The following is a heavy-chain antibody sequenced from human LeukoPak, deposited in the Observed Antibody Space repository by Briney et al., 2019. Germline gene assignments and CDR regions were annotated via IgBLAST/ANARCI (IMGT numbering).Heavy chain of an antibody. D-gene: IGHD4-11*01. Sequence: GGSLRLSCAASGFTFSNAWMSWVRQAPGKGLEWVGRIKSKTDGGTTDYAAPVKGRFTISRDDSKNTLYLQMNSLKTEDTAVYYCTTLGAYTVTTYYFDYWGQGTLVTVSS. CDR3: TTLGAYTVTTYYFDY. J-gene: IGHJ4*02. CDR2: IKSKTDGGTT. CDR1: GFTFSNAW. V-gene: IGHV3-15*01.